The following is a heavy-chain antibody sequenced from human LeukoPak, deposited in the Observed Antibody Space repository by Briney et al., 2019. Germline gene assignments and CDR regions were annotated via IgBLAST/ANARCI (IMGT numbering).Heavy chain of an antibody. V-gene: IGHV3-21*01. CDR1: RFTFSSYS. D-gene: IGHD2-2*01. CDR3: ARDCSSTSCLDY. J-gene: IGHJ4*02. CDR2: ISSSSSYI. Sequence: PGGSLRLSCAASRFTFSSYSMNWVRQAPGKGLEWVSSISSSSSYIYYADSVKGRFTISRDNAKKSLYLQMNSLRAEDTAVYYCARDCSSTSCLDYWGQGTLVTVSS.